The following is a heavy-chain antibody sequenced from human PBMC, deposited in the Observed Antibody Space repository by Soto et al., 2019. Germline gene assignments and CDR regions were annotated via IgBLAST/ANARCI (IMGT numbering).Heavy chain of an antibody. Sequence: SETLSLTCTVSGGSISSGGYYWSWIRQHPGKGLEWIGYIYYSGSTYYNPSLKSRVTISVDTSKNQFSLKLSAVTAADTAVYYCARARYRSGWSPGPNFDYWGQGTLVTVSS. CDR1: GGSISSGGYY. CDR2: IYYSGST. J-gene: IGHJ4*02. V-gene: IGHV4-31*03. D-gene: IGHD6-19*01. CDR3: ARARYRSGWSPGPNFDY.